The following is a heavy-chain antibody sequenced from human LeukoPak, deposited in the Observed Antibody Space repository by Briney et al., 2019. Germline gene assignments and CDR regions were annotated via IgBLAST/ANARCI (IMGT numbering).Heavy chain of an antibody. J-gene: IGHJ4*02. CDR1: GGTFSSYA. CDR2: IIPIFGTA. Sequence: SVKVSCKASGGTFSSYAISWVRQALGQGLEWMGGIIPIFGTANYAQKFQGRVTITTDESTSTAYMELSSLRSEDTAVYYCDAFLEPFDYWGQGTLVTASS. D-gene: IGHD1-1*01. CDR3: DAFLEPFDY. V-gene: IGHV1-69*05.